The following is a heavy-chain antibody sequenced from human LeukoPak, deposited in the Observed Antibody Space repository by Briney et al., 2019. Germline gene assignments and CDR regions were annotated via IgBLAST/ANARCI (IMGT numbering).Heavy chain of an antibody. CDR2: IYYSGNT. J-gene: IGHJ4*02. CDR3: ARQTGSGLFILP. V-gene: IGHV4-39*01. CDR1: GVSISSSNSY. Sequence: SETLSLTCTVSGVSISSSNSYWGWIRQPPGKGLEWIGSIYYSGNTYYNASLKSQVSISIDTSKIRFSLKLTSVTAADTAVYCCARQTGSGLFILPGGQGTLVTVSS. D-gene: IGHD3/OR15-3a*01.